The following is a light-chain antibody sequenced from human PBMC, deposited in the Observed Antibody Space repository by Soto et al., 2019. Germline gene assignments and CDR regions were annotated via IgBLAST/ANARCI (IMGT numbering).Light chain of an antibody. CDR1: QGISSA. CDR2: DAS. V-gene: IGKV1D-13*01. Sequence: AIQLTQSPSSLSASVGDRVTITCRSSQGISSALAWYQQKPGKAPKLLIYDASSLESGVPSRFSGSGSGTDFTLTISSLQPEDFATYYCQQFNNYLFTFGPGTKVDIK. J-gene: IGKJ3*01. CDR3: QQFNNYLFT.